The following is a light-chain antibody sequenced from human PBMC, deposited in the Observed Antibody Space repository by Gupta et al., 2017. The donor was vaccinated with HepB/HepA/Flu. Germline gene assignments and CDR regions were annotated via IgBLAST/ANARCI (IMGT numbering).Light chain of an antibody. CDR2: AAS. V-gene: IGKV1-39*01. CDR3: QHSNSLPYT. J-gene: IGKJ2*01. CDR1: QRVGSL. Sequence: DIQMTQSPSSLSASVRDRVTITCRASQRVGSLLNWYQQRPGKAPKLLIYAASSLQGGVSSRFSGSGFGTDFTLTISELQPEESATYYCQHSNSLPYTFGQGTNLEIK.